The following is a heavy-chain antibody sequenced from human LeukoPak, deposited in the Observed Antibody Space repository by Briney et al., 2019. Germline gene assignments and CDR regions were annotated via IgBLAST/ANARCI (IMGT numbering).Heavy chain of an antibody. CDR2: IYYSGST. Sequence: SETLSLTCTVSGGSISSHYWSWIRQPPGKGLEWIAYIYYSGSTNYNPSLKSRVTISVDTSKNHFSLKVSSVTAADTAVYYCARVSSTSSGWFDLWGQGTLVTVSS. CDR3: ARVSSTSSGWFDL. D-gene: IGHD6-6*01. CDR1: GGSISSHY. J-gene: IGHJ5*02. V-gene: IGHV4-59*11.